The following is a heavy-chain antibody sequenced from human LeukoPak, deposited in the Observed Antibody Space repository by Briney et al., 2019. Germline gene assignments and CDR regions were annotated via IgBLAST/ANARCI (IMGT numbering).Heavy chain of an antibody. D-gene: IGHD3-3*01. J-gene: IGHJ5*02. V-gene: IGHV4-4*09. CDR2: IYTSGST. CDR1: GGSISSYY. CDR3: ARTFWSGYSWFDP. Sequence: PSETLSLTCTDSGGSISSYYWSWIRQPPGKGLEWIGYIYTSGSTNYNPSLKSRVTISVDTSKNQFSLKLSSVTAADTAVYYCARTFWSGYSWFDPWGQGTLVTVSS.